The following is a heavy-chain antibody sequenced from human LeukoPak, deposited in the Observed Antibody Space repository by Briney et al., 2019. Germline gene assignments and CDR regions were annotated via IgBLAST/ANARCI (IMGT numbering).Heavy chain of an antibody. J-gene: IGHJ3*02. CDR1: GGSLRSFY. CDR3: ARDLSVNAFDI. V-gene: IGHV4-59*01. CDR2: INYSGST. D-gene: IGHD2/OR15-2a*01. Sequence: PSETLSLTCTVSGGSLRSFYWSWIRQPPTKGLEWIGYINYSGSTNYNPSLKSRVTISVDTSKNQFSLNLSSVTAADTAVYFCARDLSVNAFDIWGQGTLVTVSS.